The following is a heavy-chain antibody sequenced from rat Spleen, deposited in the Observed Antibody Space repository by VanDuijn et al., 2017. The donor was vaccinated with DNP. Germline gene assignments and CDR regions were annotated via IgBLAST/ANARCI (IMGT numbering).Heavy chain of an antibody. Sequence: EVQLVESGGGLVQPGRSLKLSCAASGFTFSDYNMAWVRQAPKKGLEWVATISYDGSSTYYRDSVKGRFTISRDNAKSTLYLQMNSLRSEDTATYYCARPSFPEITPGWFVSWGQGTLVTVSS. J-gene: IGHJ3*01. V-gene: IGHV5-7*01. CDR2: ISYDGSST. CDR3: ARPSFPEITPGWFVS. CDR1: GFTFSDYN. D-gene: IGHD1-4*01.